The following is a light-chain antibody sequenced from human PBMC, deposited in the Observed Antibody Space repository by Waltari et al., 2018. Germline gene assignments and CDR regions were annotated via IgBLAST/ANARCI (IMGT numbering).Light chain of an antibody. CDR2: AAT. Sequence: IQMTQSPSSLSASVGDTVTITCRASQGIGNYLNWFQQKPGKATKLLSYAATTLQSGVPSRFSGSGSGTEFTLTINSLQPEDFATYYCLQHNSYPLTFGGGTKVEIK. CDR3: LQHNSYPLT. J-gene: IGKJ4*01. CDR1: QGIGNY. V-gene: IGKV1-17*01.